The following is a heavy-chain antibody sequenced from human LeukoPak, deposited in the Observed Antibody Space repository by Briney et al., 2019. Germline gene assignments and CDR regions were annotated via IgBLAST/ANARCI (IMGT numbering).Heavy chain of an antibody. CDR1: GYTFTGYY. J-gene: IGHJ4*02. D-gene: IGHD1-26*01. V-gene: IGHV1-2*02. Sequence: ASVKVSCKTSGYTFTGYYIHWVPQASGQGLEWVAWINPNSGGTKYSQQFQGRVTLTRDTSISTAYMELSRLTSDDTAVYYCARGHSDIWYSLGHWGQGTLVTVSA. CDR3: ARGHSDIWYSLGH. CDR2: INPNSGGT.